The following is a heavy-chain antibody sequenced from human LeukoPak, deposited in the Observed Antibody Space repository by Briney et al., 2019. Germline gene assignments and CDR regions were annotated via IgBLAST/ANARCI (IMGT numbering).Heavy chain of an antibody. CDR2: ITHNGRI. Sequence: PSETLSLTCAVYGASFSGSYWSWIRQPPGKGLEWIGEITHNGRINHNPSLRSRVSISVDRSMNQLSLKMTSMTAADTAVYYCATIYGDYSDFDSWGQGTLVTVSS. D-gene: IGHD4-17*01. CDR1: GASFSGSY. J-gene: IGHJ4*02. CDR3: ATIYGDYSDFDS. V-gene: IGHV4-34*01.